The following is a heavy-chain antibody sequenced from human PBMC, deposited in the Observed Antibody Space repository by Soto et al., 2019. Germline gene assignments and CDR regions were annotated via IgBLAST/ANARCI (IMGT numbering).Heavy chain of an antibody. Sequence: SETLSLTCTVSTDSSSFTNSYWGWIRQPPGKGRQWIGSSSYNGGTFYNPSLKGRVVISFDTSKKQSSLQVTSVTAADTAVYFCARHRIEVVWRGFDFWGQGSPVTVSS. CDR1: TDSSSFTNSY. J-gene: IGHJ4*02. CDR3: ARHRIEVVWRGFDF. V-gene: IGHV4-39*01. CDR2: SSYNGGT. D-gene: IGHD3-10*01.